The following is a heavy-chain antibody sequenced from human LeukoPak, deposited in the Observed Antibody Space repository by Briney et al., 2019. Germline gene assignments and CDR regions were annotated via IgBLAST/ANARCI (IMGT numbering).Heavy chain of an antibody. CDR1: GYDFTSVG. Sequence: GASVKVSCKASGYDFTSVGITWVRRAPGQGLEWMGWISPYNGNTRYAQKFQGRVAMTTDTSTTTAYMELRGLRFNDTAVYYCARDSHIAEVAYYFDYWGQGTLVSVSS. CDR2: ISPYNGNT. CDR3: ARDSHIAEVAYYFDY. J-gene: IGHJ4*02. V-gene: IGHV1-18*01. D-gene: IGHD2-21*01.